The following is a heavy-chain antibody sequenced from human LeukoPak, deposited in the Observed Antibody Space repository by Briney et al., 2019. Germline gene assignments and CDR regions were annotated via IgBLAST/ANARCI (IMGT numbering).Heavy chain of an antibody. J-gene: IGHJ5*02. CDR1: GFTFSSYE. CDR3: ARESGGYYDWFDP. V-gene: IGHV3-48*03. CDR2: ISSSGSTI. Sequence: GGSLRLSCAASGFTFSSYEMNWVRQAPGKGLEWVSYISSSGSTIYYADSVKGRFTISRDNAKNSLYLQMNSLRAEDTAVYYCARESGGYYDWFDPWGQGTLVIVSA. D-gene: IGHD3-22*01.